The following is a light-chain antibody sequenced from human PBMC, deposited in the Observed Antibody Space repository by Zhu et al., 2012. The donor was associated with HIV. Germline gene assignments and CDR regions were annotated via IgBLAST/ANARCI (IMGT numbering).Light chain of an antibody. CDR1: EGIYNY. Sequence: DIQMTQSPSSLSASVGDRVTITCRASEGIYNYLAWYQEKPGKVPELLIYSVSYFAIGVPSRFSGSGSGTHFTLTISSLQPEDVATYYCLKYMNAPWTFGQGTKVEIK. CDR2: SVS. CDR3: LKYMNAPWT. V-gene: IGKV1-27*01. J-gene: IGKJ1*01.